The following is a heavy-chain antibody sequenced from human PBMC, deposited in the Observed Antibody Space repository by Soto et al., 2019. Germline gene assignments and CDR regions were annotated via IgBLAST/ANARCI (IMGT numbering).Heavy chain of an antibody. D-gene: IGHD2-2*01. Sequence: EVQLVESGGGLVKPGGSLRLSCAASGFTFSSYSMNWVRQAPGKGLEWVSSISSSSSYIYYADSVKGRFTISRDNAKNSLYLQMNSLRAEDTAVYYCATGIVVVPAAMEPTRRNFDYWGQGTLVTVSS. CDR3: ATGIVVVPAAMEPTRRNFDY. J-gene: IGHJ4*02. CDR1: GFTFSSYS. V-gene: IGHV3-21*01. CDR2: ISSSSSYI.